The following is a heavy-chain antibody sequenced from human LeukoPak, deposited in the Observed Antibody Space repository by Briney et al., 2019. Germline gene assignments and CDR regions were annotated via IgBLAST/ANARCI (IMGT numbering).Heavy chain of an antibody. CDR3: ARGRRITMVRGLKYNWFDP. D-gene: IGHD3-10*01. J-gene: IGHJ5*02. CDR1: GGSIGSYY. CDR2: IYTSGGT. V-gene: IGHV4-4*07. Sequence: SETLSLTCTVSGGSIGSYYRSWIRQPAGKGLEWIGRIYTSGGTVYNPSLKSRVTMSVDTSKNQFSLKLSSVTAADTAVYYCARGRRITMVRGLKYNWFDPWGQGTLVTVSS.